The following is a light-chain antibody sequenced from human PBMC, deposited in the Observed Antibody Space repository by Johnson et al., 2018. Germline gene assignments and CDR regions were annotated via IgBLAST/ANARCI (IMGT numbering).Light chain of an antibody. J-gene: IGLJ1*01. CDR3: GTWDSSLSAGNV. V-gene: IGLV1-51*02. Sequence: SVLTQPPSVSAAPGQKVTISCSGSSSNIGNNYVSWYQHLPGTAPKLLIYENNKRPSGIPDRFSGSKSGTSATLGITGLQTGDEADYYCGTWDSSLSAGNVFGTGTKVTVL. CDR1: SSNIGNNY. CDR2: ENN.